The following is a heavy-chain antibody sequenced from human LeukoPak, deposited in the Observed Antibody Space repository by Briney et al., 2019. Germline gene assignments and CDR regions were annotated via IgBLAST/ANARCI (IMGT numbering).Heavy chain of an antibody. CDR2: FYYSGST. V-gene: IGHV4-39*06. CDR1: GGSISSRSYY. D-gene: IGHD3-10*01. J-gene: IGHJ6*03. Sequence: SETLSLTCNVSGGSISSRSYYWGWIRHPPGKGLEWIGSFYYSGSTDYNPSLKTRVTISVDTSKNHFPLKLSSVTAADTALYYRARGRNTMVRGAIGAETRYYYSYYMDVWGKGTTVTVSS. CDR3: ARGRNTMVRGAIGAETRYYYSYYMDV.